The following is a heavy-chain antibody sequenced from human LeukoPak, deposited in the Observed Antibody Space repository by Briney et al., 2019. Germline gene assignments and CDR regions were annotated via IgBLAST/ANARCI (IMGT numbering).Heavy chain of an antibody. Sequence: GGSLRLSCAASGFTFSSYGKHWVRQAPGKGLEWVAVISYDGSNQYYADSVEGRFTISRDNSKNTLYLQMNSLRAEDTAVYYCAKDPGYYYGSGSYDYWGQGTLVTVSS. CDR1: GFTFSSYG. CDR3: AKDPGYYYGSGSYDY. D-gene: IGHD3-10*01. CDR2: ISYDGSNQ. V-gene: IGHV3-30*18. J-gene: IGHJ4*02.